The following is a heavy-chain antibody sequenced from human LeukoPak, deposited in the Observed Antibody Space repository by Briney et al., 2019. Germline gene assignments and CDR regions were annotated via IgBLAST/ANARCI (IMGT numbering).Heavy chain of an antibody. J-gene: IGHJ3*02. Sequence: GASVKVSCKASGGTFSSYAISWVRQAPGQGLEWMGGIIPIFGTANYAQKLQGRVTITADESTSTAYMELSSLRSEDTAVYYCAREGVATTITNAFDIWGQGTMVTVSS. D-gene: IGHD5-12*01. V-gene: IGHV1-69*13. CDR1: GGTFSSYA. CDR2: IIPIFGTA. CDR3: AREGVATTITNAFDI.